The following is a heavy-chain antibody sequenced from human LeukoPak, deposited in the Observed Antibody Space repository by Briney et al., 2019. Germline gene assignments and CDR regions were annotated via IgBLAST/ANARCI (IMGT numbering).Heavy chain of an antibody. Sequence: SGTLSLTCTVSGGSISSYYWSWIRQPPGKGLEWIGYIYYSGSTNYNPSLKSRVTISVDTSKNQFSLKLSSVTAADTAVYYCARAPGYCSSTSCYSTFKYDYWGQGTLVTVSS. CDR1: GGSISSYY. V-gene: IGHV4-59*01. D-gene: IGHD2-2*02. CDR3: ARAPGYCSSTSCYSTFKYDY. CDR2: IYYSGST. J-gene: IGHJ4*02.